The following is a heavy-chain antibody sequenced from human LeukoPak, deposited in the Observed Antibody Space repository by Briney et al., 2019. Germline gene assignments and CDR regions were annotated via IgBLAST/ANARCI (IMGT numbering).Heavy chain of an antibody. CDR3: ARRLALSGHY. D-gene: IGHD3-16*02. J-gene: IGHJ4*02. V-gene: IGHV3-48*03. Sequence: AGGSLRLSCAASGXTFSSYEMNWVRQAPGKGLEWVSYISSSGSTIYYADSVKGRFTISRDNAKNSLYLQMNSLRAEDTAVYYCARRLALSGHYWGQGTLVTVSS. CDR2: ISSSGSTI. CDR1: GXTFSSYE.